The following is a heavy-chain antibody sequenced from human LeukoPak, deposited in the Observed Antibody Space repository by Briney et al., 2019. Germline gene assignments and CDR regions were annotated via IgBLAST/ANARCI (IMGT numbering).Heavy chain of an antibody. V-gene: IGHV4-59*01. CDR3: ARGDSHFHGSGYYYY. D-gene: IGHD3-22*01. J-gene: IGHJ4*02. CDR1: GSSISGYY. CDR2: VYNSGNI. Sequence: SETLSLTCTVSGSSISGYYWSWVRQPPGKGLEWIGYVYNSGNINYNPSLRSRVTISVDTSKDQFSLKLSSVTAADTAIYYCARGDSHFHGSGYYYYWGQGTLVTVSS.